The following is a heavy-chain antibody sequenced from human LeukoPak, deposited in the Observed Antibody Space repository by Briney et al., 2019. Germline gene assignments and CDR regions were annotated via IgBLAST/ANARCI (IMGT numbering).Heavy chain of an antibody. Sequence: ASVKVSCKASGYTFTDYYMHRVRQAPGQGLEWMGWINPNSGGTNYAQKFQGRVTMTRDTSITTAYMELSRLRSDDTAVYYCARLMVGWYDYWGQGTLVTVSS. V-gene: IGHV1-2*02. CDR1: GYTFTDYY. J-gene: IGHJ4*02. CDR3: ARLMVGWYDY. D-gene: IGHD6-19*01. CDR2: INPNSGGT.